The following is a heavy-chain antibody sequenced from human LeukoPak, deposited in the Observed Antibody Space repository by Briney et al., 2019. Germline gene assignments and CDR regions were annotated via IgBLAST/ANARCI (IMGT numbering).Heavy chain of an antibody. V-gene: IGHV1-69*13. D-gene: IGHD2-15*01. CDR3: ARGSNHCSGGSCYSWFDY. CDR2: IIPIFGTA. J-gene: IGHJ4*02. CDR1: GGTFSSYA. Sequence: ASVKVSCTASGGTFSSYAISWVRQAPGQGLEWMGGIIPIFGTANYAQKFQGRVTITADESTSTAYMELSSLRSEDTAVYYCARGSNHCSGGSCYSWFDYWGQGTLVTVSS.